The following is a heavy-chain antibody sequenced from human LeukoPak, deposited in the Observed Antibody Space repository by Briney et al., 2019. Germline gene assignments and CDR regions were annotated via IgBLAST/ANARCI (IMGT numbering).Heavy chain of an antibody. D-gene: IGHD6-19*01. CDR2: ISAYNGNT. CDR1: GYTFTSYG. J-gene: IGHJ4*02. Sequence: ASVKVSCKASGYTFTSYGISWVRQAPGQGLEWMGWISAYNGNTNYAQKLQGRVTMTTDTSTSTAYMELRSLRSDDTAVYYCARDVVDSSGWAPRRFGGLDYWGQGTLVTVSS. V-gene: IGHV1-18*01. CDR3: ARDVVDSSGWAPRRFGGLDY.